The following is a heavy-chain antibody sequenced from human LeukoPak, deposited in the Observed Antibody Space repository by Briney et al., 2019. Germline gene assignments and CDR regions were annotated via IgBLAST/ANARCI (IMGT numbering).Heavy chain of an antibody. CDR1: GFTLSTYA. J-gene: IGHJ4*02. Sequence: GGSLRLSCAASGFTLSTYAMSWVRQTPGKGLEWVAATSSSDAGTYHADSVRGRFTIARDNSKNSLYLQMNSLRAEDAAVYFCAKAPVTSCRGAYCYPFDSWGQGTLVTVSS. CDR3: AKAPVTSCRGAYCYPFDS. V-gene: IGHV3-23*01. CDR2: TSSSDAGT. D-gene: IGHD2-21*01.